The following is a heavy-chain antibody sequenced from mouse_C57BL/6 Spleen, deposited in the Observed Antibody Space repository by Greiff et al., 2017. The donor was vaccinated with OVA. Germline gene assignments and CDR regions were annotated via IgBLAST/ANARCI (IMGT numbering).Heavy chain of an antibody. CDR2: ISDGGSYT. D-gene: IGHD2-3*01. J-gene: IGHJ2*01. Sequence: EVQGVESGGGLVKPGGSLKLSCAASGFTFSSYAMSWVRQTPEKRLEWVATISDGGSYTYYPDNVKGRFTISRDNAKNNLYLQMSHLKSEDTAMYYCARDLPIYDGYDYFDYWGQGTTLTVSS. CDR3: ARDLPIYDGYDYFDY. V-gene: IGHV5-4*01. CDR1: GFTFSSYA.